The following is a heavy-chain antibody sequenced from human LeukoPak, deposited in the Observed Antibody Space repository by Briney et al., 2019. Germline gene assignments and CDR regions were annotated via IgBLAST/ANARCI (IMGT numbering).Heavy chain of an antibody. CDR2: IYYSGTT. V-gene: IGHV4-39*07. J-gene: IGHJ4*02. D-gene: IGHD4-11*01. CDR1: GGSLSTSHSF. CDR3: AGSTDFDY. Sequence: SETLSLTCTVSGGSLSTSHSFWGWIRQPPGKGLEWIGTIYYSGTTYYNPSLQSRVTISVDTSKNQFSLKLSSVTAADTAVYYCAGSTDFDYWGQGTLVTVSS.